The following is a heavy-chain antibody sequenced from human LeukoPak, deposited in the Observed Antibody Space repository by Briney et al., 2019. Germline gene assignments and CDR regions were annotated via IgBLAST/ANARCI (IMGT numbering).Heavy chain of an antibody. D-gene: IGHD1-26*01. CDR1: GFTFSDYY. CDR3: ARVKVGTTNRFDY. Sequence: PGGSLRLSCAASGFTFSDYYMTWIRQAPGKGLECVSYISSSSDYTNYPDSVKGRFTISGDNAKNSLYLQMNSLRAEDTAVYYCARVKVGTTNRFDYWGQGTLVTVSS. V-gene: IGHV3-11*05. J-gene: IGHJ4*02. CDR2: ISSSSDYT.